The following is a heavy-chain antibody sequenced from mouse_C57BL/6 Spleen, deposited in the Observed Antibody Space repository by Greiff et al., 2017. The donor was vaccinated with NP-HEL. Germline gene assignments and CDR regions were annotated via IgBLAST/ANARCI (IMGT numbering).Heavy chain of an antibody. CDR3: AREDYDGTWFAY. CDR1: GYTFTSYW. J-gene: IGHJ3*01. Sequence: VKLKQPGTELVKPGASVKLSCKASGYTFTSYWMHWVKQRPGQGLEWIGNINPSNGGTNYNEKFKSKATLTVDKSSSTAYMQLSSLTSEDSAVYYCAREDYDGTWFAYWGQGTLVTVSA. D-gene: IGHD2-4*01. V-gene: IGHV1-53*01. CDR2: INPSNGGT.